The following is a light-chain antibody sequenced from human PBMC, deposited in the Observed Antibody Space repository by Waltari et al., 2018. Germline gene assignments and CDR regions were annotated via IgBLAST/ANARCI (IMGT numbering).Light chain of an antibody. V-gene: IGKV3-15*01. CDR2: GAS. J-gene: IGKJ3*01. Sequence: SLGNRATLSCRASQRVGSNLAWYLQRPGQPPRLLIYGASTRATGVPARFSGSGSGTELTLTVSSLQSEDFGIYYCQQYNDWPHTFGPGTKVDIK. CDR3: QQYNDWPHT. CDR1: QRVGSN.